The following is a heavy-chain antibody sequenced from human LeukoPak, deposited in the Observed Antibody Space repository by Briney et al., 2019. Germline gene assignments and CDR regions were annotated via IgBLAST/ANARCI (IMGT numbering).Heavy chain of an antibody. D-gene: IGHD5-18*01. Sequence: PSQTLSLTCTVSGGSISSGDYYWSWIRQPPGKGLEWIGYIYYSGSTYYNPSLKSRVTISVDTSKNQFSLKLSSVTAADTAMYYCARVGGYSYPPLYYYYYMDVWGKGTTVTVSS. CDR2: IYYSGST. CDR1: GGSISSGDYY. J-gene: IGHJ6*03. CDR3: ARVGGYSYPPLYYYYYMDV. V-gene: IGHV4-30-4*01.